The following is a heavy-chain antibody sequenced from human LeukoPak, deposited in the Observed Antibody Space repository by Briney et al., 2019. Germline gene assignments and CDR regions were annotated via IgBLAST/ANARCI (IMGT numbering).Heavy chain of an antibody. CDR2: IWYDGSNK. Sequence: PGGSLRLSCAASGLAFSYYWMSWVRQAPGKGLEWVAVIWYDGSNKYYADSVKGRFTISRDNSKNTLDLQMNSLRAEDTAVYYCARDRSYDFWSGYSTPDYWGQGTLVTVSS. J-gene: IGHJ4*02. D-gene: IGHD3-3*01. CDR3: ARDRSYDFWSGYSTPDY. CDR1: GLAFSYYW. V-gene: IGHV3-33*08.